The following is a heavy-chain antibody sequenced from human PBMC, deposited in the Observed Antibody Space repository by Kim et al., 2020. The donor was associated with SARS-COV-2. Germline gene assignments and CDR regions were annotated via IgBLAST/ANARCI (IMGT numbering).Heavy chain of an antibody. D-gene: IGHD1-1*01. CDR3: ARVERKYYYIDY. V-gene: IGHV4-34*01. CDR2: INHSGST. Sequence: SETLSLTCAVYGGSFSGYYWSWIRQPPGKGLEWIGEINHSGSTNYNPSLKSRVTISVDTSKNQFSLKLSSVTAADTAVYYCARVERKYYYIDYWGQGTLVTVSS. CDR1: GGSFSGYY. J-gene: IGHJ4*02.